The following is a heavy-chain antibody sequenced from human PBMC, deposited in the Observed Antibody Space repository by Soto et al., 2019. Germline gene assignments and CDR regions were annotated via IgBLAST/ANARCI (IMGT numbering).Heavy chain of an antibody. Sequence: SETLSLTCTVSGGSLRNFFWSWIRQPPGKGLEWIGHIYSSGKTDYNPSLETRVTMSIDTSMNQISLKLNSVTAADTAVYFCVRTFPPAPRVVLSHNWFVPWGPGTLVT. CDR3: VRTFPPAPRVVLSHNWFVP. CDR2: IYSSGKT. V-gene: IGHV4-59*01. D-gene: IGHD2-2*01. CDR1: GGSLRNFF. J-gene: IGHJ5*02.